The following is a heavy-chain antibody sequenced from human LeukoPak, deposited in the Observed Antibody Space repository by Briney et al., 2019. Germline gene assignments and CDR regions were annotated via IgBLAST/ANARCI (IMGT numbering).Heavy chain of an antibody. CDR3: ATIPPAGHAFDI. CDR1: GYTLTELS. CDR2: FDPEDGET. Sequence: ASVKVSCQVSGYTLTELSMHWVRQAPGKGLEWMGGFDPEDGETIYAQKFQGRVTMTEDTSTDTAYMELSSLRSEDTAVYYCATIPPAGHAFDIWGQGTMVTVSS. J-gene: IGHJ3*02. V-gene: IGHV1-24*01. D-gene: IGHD6-19*01.